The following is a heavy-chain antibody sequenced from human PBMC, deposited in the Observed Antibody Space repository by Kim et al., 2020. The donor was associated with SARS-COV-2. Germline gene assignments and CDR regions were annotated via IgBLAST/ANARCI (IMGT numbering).Heavy chain of an antibody. Sequence: GGSLRLSCAASGFTFSSYGMHWVRQAPGKGLEWVAVISYDGSNKYYADSVKGRFTISRDNSKNTLYLQMNSLRAEDTAVYYCAKLGYCSSTSCLFGFDYWGQGTLVTVSS. CDR3: AKLGYCSSTSCLFGFDY. D-gene: IGHD2-2*01. CDR1: GFTFSSYG. V-gene: IGHV3-30*18. J-gene: IGHJ4*02. CDR2: ISYDGSNK.